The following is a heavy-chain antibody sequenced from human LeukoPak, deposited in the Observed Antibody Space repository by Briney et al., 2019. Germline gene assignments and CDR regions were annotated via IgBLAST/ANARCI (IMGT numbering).Heavy chain of an antibody. V-gene: IGHV3-23*01. CDR2: ISGSGGST. CDR1: GFTFSSYA. D-gene: IGHD5-18*01. J-gene: IGHJ4*02. CDR3: AKNSAGIQLWFFDY. Sequence: GGPLRLSCAASGFTFSSYAMSWVRQAPGKGLEWVSAISGSGGSTYYADSVKGRFTISRDNSKNTLYLQMNSLRAEDTAVYYCAKNSAGIQLWFFDYWGQGTLVTVSS.